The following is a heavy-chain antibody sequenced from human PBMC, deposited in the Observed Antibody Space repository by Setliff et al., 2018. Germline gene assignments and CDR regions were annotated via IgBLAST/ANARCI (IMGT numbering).Heavy chain of an antibody. Sequence: SETLSLTCTVSGGSISSGSHYWSWIRQPPGKGLEWIGSIYYSGSTNYNPSLKSRVTISVDTSKNQFSLKLSSVTAADTAVYYCARDYYYDSSGPGHWFDPWGQGTLVTVSS. CDR3: ARDYYYDSSGPGHWFDP. J-gene: IGHJ5*02. V-gene: IGHV4-61*01. CDR1: GGSISSGSHY. D-gene: IGHD3-22*01. CDR2: IYYSGST.